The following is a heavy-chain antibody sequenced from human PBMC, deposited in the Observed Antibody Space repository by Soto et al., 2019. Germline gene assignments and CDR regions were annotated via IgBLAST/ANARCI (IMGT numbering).Heavy chain of an antibody. Sequence: PSETLSLTCGVYGGSFSGYQWNWIRQSPGQGLEWIGEINHSGTTKYNPSLESRINLSVDTSKKQFSLKMFSVTAADTAIYYCARGWRFDPSGQGTQVTVYS. D-gene: IGHD1-1*01. CDR1: GGSFSGYQ. CDR3: ARGWRFDP. J-gene: IGHJ5*02. V-gene: IGHV4-34*01. CDR2: INHSGTT.